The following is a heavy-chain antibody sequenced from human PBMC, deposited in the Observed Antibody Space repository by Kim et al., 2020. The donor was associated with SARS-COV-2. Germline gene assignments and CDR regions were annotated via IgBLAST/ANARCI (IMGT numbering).Heavy chain of an antibody. Sequence: SETLSLTCTVSGGSISSGGYYWSWIRQHPGKGLEWIGYIYYSGSTYYNPSLKSRVTISVDTSKNQFSLKLSSVTAADTAVYYCARGGGPNCSSTSCLGVWGQGTLVTVSS. CDR1: GGSISSGGYY. D-gene: IGHD2-2*01. J-gene: IGHJ4*02. CDR3: ARGGGPNCSSTSCLGV. CDR2: IYYSGST. V-gene: IGHV4-31*03.